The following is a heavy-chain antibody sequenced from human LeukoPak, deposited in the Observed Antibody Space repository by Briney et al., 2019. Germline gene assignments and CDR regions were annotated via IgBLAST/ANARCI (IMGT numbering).Heavy chain of an antibody. CDR3: ARRPHYYDSSGYSDY. D-gene: IGHD3-22*01. CDR1: GFTFSSYS. J-gene: IGHJ4*02. V-gene: IGHV3-21*01. CDR2: TSSSSSYI. Sequence: PGGSLRLSCAASGFTFSSYSMNWVRQAPGKGLEWVSSTSSSSSYIYYADSVKGRFTISRDNAKNSLYLQMNSLRAEDTAVYYCARRPHYYDSSGYSDYWGQGTLVTVSS.